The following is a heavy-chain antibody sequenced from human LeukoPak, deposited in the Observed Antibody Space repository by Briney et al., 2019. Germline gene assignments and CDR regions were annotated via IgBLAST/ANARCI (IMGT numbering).Heavy chain of an antibody. D-gene: IGHD1-20*01. CDR1: GFTFSDYY. Sequence: KPGGSLRLSCAASGFTFSDYYMSWIRQAPGKALEWVSYVSSGSSTIYYADSVKGRFTVSRDNGKRSLYLHMNSLRAEDTAMYYCARLLVYNSGGEAFDHWGQGTLVTVSS. V-gene: IGHV3-11*04. J-gene: IGHJ4*02. CDR3: ARLLVYNSGGEAFDH. CDR2: VSSGSSTI.